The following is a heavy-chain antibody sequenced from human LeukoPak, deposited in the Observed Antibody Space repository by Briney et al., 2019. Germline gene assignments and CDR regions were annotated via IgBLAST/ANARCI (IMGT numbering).Heavy chain of an antibody. Sequence: GGSLRLSCAASGFTLSSYWMHWVRQAPGKGLVWVSRINSDGSSTSYADSVKGRFTISRDNAKNTLYLQMNSLRDEDTAVYYCARRPTITGTTLFDFWGQGTLVTVSS. V-gene: IGHV3-74*01. CDR3: ARRPTITGTTLFDF. D-gene: IGHD1-7*01. CDR2: INSDGSST. CDR1: GFTLSSYW. J-gene: IGHJ4*02.